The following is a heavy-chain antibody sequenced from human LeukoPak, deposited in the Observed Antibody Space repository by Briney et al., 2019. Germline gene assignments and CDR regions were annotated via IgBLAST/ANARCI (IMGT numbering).Heavy chain of an antibody. CDR2: INPNSGDT. Sequence: EASVTVSFKASGYTFTDYYLHWVRQAPGQGLEWMGWINPNSGDTKYAQKFQGWVTMTRDTSISTAHLELSRLTSDDTAVYYCARAPVGGPLRFFDYWGQGTLVTVSS. V-gene: IGHV1-2*04. CDR1: GYTFTDYY. D-gene: IGHD3-3*01. CDR3: ARAPVGGPLRFFDY. J-gene: IGHJ4*02.